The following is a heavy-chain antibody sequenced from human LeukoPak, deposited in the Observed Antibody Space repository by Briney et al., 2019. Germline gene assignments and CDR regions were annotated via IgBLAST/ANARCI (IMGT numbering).Heavy chain of an antibody. CDR1: GGTISGHY. D-gene: IGHD3-16*01. J-gene: IGHJ6*02. CDR3: ARFGVDYDMDV. Sequence: SETLSLTCTVSGGTISGHYWTWIRQPPGKGLEWIGQIHYSGKADYNPSPRSRINISVDMSKNQMSLKVNSVTAADTAVYYCARFGVDYDMDVWGQGTTVTVS. V-gene: IGHV4-59*11. CDR2: IHYSGKA.